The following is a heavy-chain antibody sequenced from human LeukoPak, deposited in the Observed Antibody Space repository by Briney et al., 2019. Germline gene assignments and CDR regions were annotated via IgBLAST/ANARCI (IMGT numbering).Heavy chain of an antibody. J-gene: IGHJ5*02. CDR1: GGTFSSYP. CDR2: IIPIFGTA. Sequence: SVKVSRKASGGTFSSYPISWVRQAPGQGLEWMGGIIPIFGTANYAQKFQGRVTITADKSTSTAYMELSILRSEDTAVYYCAREGTFSSPRNWFDPWGQGTLVTVSS. V-gene: IGHV1-69*06. CDR3: AREGTFSSPRNWFDP. D-gene: IGHD6-13*01.